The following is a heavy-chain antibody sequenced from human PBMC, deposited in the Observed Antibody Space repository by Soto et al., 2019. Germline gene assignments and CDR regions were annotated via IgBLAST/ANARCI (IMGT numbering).Heavy chain of an antibody. J-gene: IGHJ4*02. CDR1: GFTFSRYG. D-gene: IGHD3-10*01. CDR3: AREDYGSGSFDY. V-gene: IGHV3-33*01. CDR2: IWYDGSNK. Sequence: QVQLVESGGGVVQPGRSLRLSCAASGFTFSRYGMHWVRQAPGKGLEWVAVIWYDGSNKYYADSVKGRFTISRDNSKTTLCLQMTSLRAEDTAVYYWAREDYGSGSFDYWGQGTLVTVSS.